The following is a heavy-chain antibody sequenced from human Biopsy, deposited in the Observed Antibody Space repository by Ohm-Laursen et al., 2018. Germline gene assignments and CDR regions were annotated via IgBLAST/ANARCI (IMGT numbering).Heavy chain of an antibody. Sequence: SRRLSCAASGFRFADYAMQWVRHAPGKGLEWVSGISWSSGTIGYADSVKGRFTVSRDNAKNSLFLQMNSLRVEDTALYYCVKSAYSSGFWEASDYWGQGTLVTVSS. D-gene: IGHD6-19*01. V-gene: IGHV3-9*01. CDR1: GFRFADYA. CDR3: VKSAYSSGFWEASDY. J-gene: IGHJ4*02. CDR2: ISWSSGTI.